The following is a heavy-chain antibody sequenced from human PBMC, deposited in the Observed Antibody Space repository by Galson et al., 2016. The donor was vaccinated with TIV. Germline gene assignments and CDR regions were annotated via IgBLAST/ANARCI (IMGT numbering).Heavy chain of an antibody. Sequence: SLRLSCAGSGFSFSDYYMSWIRQAPGKGLEWVSYIGSRGTAIYYADSVKGRFTISRDNAKNSLYLQMNSLRAEDSAMYYCAKVKIGGGNNMVFDSWGQGTLVTVSS. CDR3: AKVKIGGGNNMVFDS. CDR2: IGSRGTAI. CDR1: GFSFSDYY. V-gene: IGHV3-11*01. D-gene: IGHD2-15*01. J-gene: IGHJ5*01.